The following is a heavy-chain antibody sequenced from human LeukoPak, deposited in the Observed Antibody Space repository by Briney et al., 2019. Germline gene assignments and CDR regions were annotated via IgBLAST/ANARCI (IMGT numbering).Heavy chain of an antibody. Sequence: SETLSLTCTVSGGPISSDRYHWSWIRQPAAKGLEWIGRIYTSGSTNYNPSLKSRVTISVDTSKNQFSLKLSSVTAADTAVYYCARDSIGYYYLFDYWGQGTLVTVSS. V-gene: IGHV4-61*02. J-gene: IGHJ4*02. CDR1: GGPISSDRYH. D-gene: IGHD3-22*01. CDR2: IYTSGST. CDR3: ARDSIGYYYLFDY.